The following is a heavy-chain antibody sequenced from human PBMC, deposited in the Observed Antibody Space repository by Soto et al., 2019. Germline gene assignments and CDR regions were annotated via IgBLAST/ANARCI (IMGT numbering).Heavy chain of an antibody. CDR3: TRHWLATREFDY. V-gene: IGHV3-21*01. J-gene: IGHJ4*02. D-gene: IGHD1-26*01. CDR1: GFTFSSYS. CDR2: ISSSSGHI. Sequence: GGSLRLSCAASGFTFSSYSMNWVRQAAGEGLEWVSSISSSSGHIYYADSLKGRSTISRDNAKNSLYLQMNSLRAEDTAVYFCTRHWLATREFDYWGQGTLVTVSS.